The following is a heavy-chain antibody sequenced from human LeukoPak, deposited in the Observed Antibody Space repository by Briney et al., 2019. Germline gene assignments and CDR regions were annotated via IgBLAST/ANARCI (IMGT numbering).Heavy chain of an antibody. J-gene: IGHJ4*02. D-gene: IGHD2-2*01. Sequence: SETLSLTCAVSGYSISNGFYWGWIRQPPGKGLEWIGSVYHSGSTSYNPSLKSRVSISVDTSKNRFSLKLISVTAADTAVYYCARRYCSSTNCPLDYWGQGTLVTVSS. CDR2: VYHSGST. CDR1: GYSISNGFY. V-gene: IGHV4-38-2*01. CDR3: ARRYCSSTNCPLDY.